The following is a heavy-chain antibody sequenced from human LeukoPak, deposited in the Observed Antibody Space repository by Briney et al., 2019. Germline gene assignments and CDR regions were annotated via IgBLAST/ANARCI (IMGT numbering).Heavy chain of an antibody. CDR2: IYTSGST. V-gene: IGHV4-61*02. J-gene: IGHJ4*02. D-gene: IGHD3-16*01. CDR1: GGSISSGSYY. Sequence: SETLSLTCTVSGGSISSGSYYWSWIQQPAGKGLEWIGRIYTSGSTNYNPSLKSRVTISVDTSKNQFSLKLSSVTAADTAVYYCARDGGRGNYYFDYWGQGTLVTVSS. CDR3: ARDGGRGNYYFDY.